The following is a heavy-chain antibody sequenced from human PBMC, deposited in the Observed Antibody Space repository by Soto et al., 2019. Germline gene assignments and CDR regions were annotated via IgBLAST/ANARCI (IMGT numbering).Heavy chain of an antibody. Sequence: QVLLVQYGAEVRKPGASVKVPCSTSGYTFTDYYIHWVRQAPGQGLEWMGWINPKSGDTFYAQKFQGGVSMTRNTSSNTAYLELTSLKSDDTAVYFCTREPLDGAWDYWGQGVLVSVTS. V-gene: IGHV1-2*02. D-gene: IGHD3-10*01. J-gene: IGHJ4*02. CDR2: INPKSGDT. CDR1: GYTFTDYY. CDR3: TREPLDGAWDY.